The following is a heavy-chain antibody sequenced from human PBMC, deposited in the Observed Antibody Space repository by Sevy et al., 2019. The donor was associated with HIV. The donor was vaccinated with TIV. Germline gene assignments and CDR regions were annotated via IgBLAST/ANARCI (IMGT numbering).Heavy chain of an antibody. CDR3: AKEWTQLSYWFGEFDY. D-gene: IGHD3-10*01. CDR2: ISRSGDNT. V-gene: IGHV3-23*01. Sequence: GSLRLSCAASGFTFSSYAMSWVRQAPGKGLEWVSGISRSGDNTYDADSVRGRFSISRDNSKDTLYLQMNSLRADDTALYYCAKEWTQLSYWFGEFDYWGQGTLVTVSS. J-gene: IGHJ4*02. CDR1: GFTFSSYA.